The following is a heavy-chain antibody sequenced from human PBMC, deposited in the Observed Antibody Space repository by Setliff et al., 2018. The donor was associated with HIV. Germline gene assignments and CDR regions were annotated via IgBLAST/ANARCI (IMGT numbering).Heavy chain of an antibody. D-gene: IGHD1-1*01. CDR1: GGSISSGSYY. CDR2: IYTSGST. V-gene: IGHV4-61*09. CDR3: ARPRLWRDAFDI. J-gene: IGHJ3*02. Sequence: PSETLSLTCTVSGGSISSGSYYWSWIRQPAGKGLEWIGHIYTSGSTNYNPSLKSRVTISVDTSKNQFSLKLSSVTAADTAVYYCARPRLWRDAFDIWGQGAMVTVSS.